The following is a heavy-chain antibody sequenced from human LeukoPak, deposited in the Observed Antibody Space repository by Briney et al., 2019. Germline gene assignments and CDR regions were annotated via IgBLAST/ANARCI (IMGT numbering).Heavy chain of an antibody. CDR2: INPNSGGT. CDR1: GYTFTGYY. Sequence: GASVKVSRKASGYTFTGYYMHWVRQAPGQGLECMGRINPNSGGTNYAQKFQGRVTMTRDTSISTAYMELSRLRSDDTAVYYCARGGSSSWYNWFDPWGQGTLVTVSS. D-gene: IGHD6-13*01. J-gene: IGHJ5*02. CDR3: ARGGSSSWYNWFDP. V-gene: IGHV1-2*06.